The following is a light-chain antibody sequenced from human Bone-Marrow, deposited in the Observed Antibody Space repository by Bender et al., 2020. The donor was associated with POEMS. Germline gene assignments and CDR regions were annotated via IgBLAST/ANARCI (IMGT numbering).Light chain of an antibody. Sequence: QSVLTQPPSVSGAPGQRVTISCTGSSSNIGANYDVHWYQKLPGTAPKLMIYEVSKRPSGVSDRFSGSKSGNTASLTISGLQAEDEADYYCCSYAGYSTVVFGGGTKLTVL. CDR3: CSYAGYSTVV. V-gene: IGLV1-40*01. J-gene: IGLJ2*01. CDR2: EVS. CDR1: SSNIGANYD.